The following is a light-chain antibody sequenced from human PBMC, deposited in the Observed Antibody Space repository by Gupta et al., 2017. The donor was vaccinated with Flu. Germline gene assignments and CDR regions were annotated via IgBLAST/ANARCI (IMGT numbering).Light chain of an antibody. CDR3: SSYTSSNTFYV. J-gene: IGLJ1*01. CDR1: SSDVGGSNY. V-gene: IGLV2-14*04. Sequence: GQSITISCTGTSSDVGGSNYVSWYQQHPGKAPKLMIYDVSNRPSGVSSRFSGSKSGNTASLTISGLEAEDETDYYCSSYTSSNTFYVFGTGTKVTVL. CDR2: DVS.